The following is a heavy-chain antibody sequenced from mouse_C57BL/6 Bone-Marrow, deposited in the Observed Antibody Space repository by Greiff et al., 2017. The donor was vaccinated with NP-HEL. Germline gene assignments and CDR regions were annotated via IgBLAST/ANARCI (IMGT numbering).Heavy chain of an antibody. V-gene: IGHV1-82*01. CDR1: GYAFSSSW. Sequence: QVQLQQSGPELVKPGASVKISCKASGYAFSSSWMNWVKQRPGKGLEWIGRIYPGDGDTNYNGKFKGKATLTADKSSSTAYMQLSSLTSDDSAVYFCARWNGSSPYYFDYWGQGTTLTVSS. CDR2: IYPGDGDT. J-gene: IGHJ2*01. D-gene: IGHD1-1*01. CDR3: ARWNGSSPYYFDY.